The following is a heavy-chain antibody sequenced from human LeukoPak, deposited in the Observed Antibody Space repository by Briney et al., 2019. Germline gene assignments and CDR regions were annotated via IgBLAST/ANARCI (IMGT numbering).Heavy chain of an antibody. D-gene: IGHD6-19*01. CDR1: GFTFSNYW. V-gene: IGHV3-74*01. J-gene: IGHJ5*02. CDR3: ARAYSSGWYENWFDP. CDR2: MNSDGSST. Sequence: GGSLRLSCAASGFTFSNYWMHWVRQAPGKGLVWVSRMNSDGSSTTYADSVKGRFTISRDNAKNSLYLQMNSLRAEDTAVYYCARAYSSGWYENWFDPWGQGTLVTVSS.